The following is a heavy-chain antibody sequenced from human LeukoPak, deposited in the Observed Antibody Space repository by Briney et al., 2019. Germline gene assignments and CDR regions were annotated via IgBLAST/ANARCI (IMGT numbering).Heavy chain of an antibody. CDR1: GFSFSDSV. J-gene: IGHJ4*02. Sequence: GGSLRLSCVASGFSFSDSVIHWVRQAPGKGLEWVSVISGSAGTIRYADSVKGRFTISRDNSENTVYLQMNNLRAEDTAVYYCAGRVTGYSSGYVYWGQGTLVTVSS. D-gene: IGHD5-18*01. CDR3: AGRVTGYSSGYVY. CDR2: ISGSAGTI. V-gene: IGHV3-23*01.